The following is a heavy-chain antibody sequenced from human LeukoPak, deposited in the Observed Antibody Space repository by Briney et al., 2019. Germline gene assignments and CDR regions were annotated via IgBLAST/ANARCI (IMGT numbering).Heavy chain of an antibody. Sequence: SETLSLTCTVSGGSISSYYWSWIRQPPGKGLEWIGYIYYSGSTNYNPSLKSRVTISVDTSKNQFSLKLSSVTAADMAVYYCARMTTVTDYFFDYWGQGTLVTVSS. J-gene: IGHJ4*02. CDR3: ARMTTVTDYFFDY. CDR2: IYYSGST. CDR1: GGSISSYY. D-gene: IGHD4-17*01. V-gene: IGHV4-59*01.